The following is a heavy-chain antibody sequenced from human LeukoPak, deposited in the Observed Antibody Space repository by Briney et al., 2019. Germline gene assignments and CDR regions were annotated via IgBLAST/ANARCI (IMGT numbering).Heavy chain of an antibody. V-gene: IGHV3-23*01. CDR2: ISGSGGTT. CDR1: GFSFSTYA. D-gene: IGHD3-3*01. J-gene: IGHJ4*02. CDR3: AQNRCDFWSGYI. Sequence: GGSLRLSCKASGFSFSTYAMTWVRQAPGKGLEWVSVISGSGGTTHYADSVKGRFTISRDNSKNTLFLEMNSLRAEDTAVYFCAQNRCDFWSGYIWGQGTLVTVSS.